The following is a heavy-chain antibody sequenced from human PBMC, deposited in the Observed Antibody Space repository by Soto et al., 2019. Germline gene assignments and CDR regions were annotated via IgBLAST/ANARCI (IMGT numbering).Heavy chain of an antibody. CDR3: ARDPPDFNSGFDS. Sequence: PSQTLSLTCAICGDSVSNNGATWNWIRQSPSRGLEWLGRAYYRSRWHYDYATSVRSRITINPDTSKNQFSLQLSSVTPEDTAVYDCARDPPDFNSGFDSWGQGSLVTVSS. V-gene: IGHV6-1*01. J-gene: IGHJ4*02. D-gene: IGHD1-26*01. CDR2: AYYRSRWHY. CDR1: GDSVSNNGAT.